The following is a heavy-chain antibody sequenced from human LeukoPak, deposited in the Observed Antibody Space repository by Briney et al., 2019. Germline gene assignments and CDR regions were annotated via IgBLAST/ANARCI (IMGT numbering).Heavy chain of an antibody. CDR3: ARDRDSSGWYVYYYYGMDV. V-gene: IGHV1-18*01. Sequence: VASVKVSCKASGYTFTSYGISWVRQAPGQGLEWMGWISAYNGNTNYAQKLQGRVTMTTDTSTSTAYMELRSLRSDDTAVYYCARDRDSSGWYVYYYYGMDVWGQGTTVTVSS. D-gene: IGHD6-19*01. CDR1: GYTFTSYG. CDR2: ISAYNGNT. J-gene: IGHJ6*02.